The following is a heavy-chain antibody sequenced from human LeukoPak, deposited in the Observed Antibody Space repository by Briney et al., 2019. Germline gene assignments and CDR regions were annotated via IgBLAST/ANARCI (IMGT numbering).Heavy chain of an antibody. CDR3: ARDNDGKDV. J-gene: IGHJ6*04. CDR2: INQDGRET. Sequence: QASETLSLTCAVYGGSFSGYYWSWVRQVPGKRLEWVANINQDGRETYYLDSVKGRFTISRDNAKNSLFLQMNSLRVEDTGVYYCARDNDGKDVWGKGTMVTVSS. D-gene: IGHD2-8*01. CDR1: GGSFSGYY. V-gene: IGHV3-7*01.